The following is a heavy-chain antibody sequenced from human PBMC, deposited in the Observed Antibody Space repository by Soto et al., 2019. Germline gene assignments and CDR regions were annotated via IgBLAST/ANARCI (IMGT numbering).Heavy chain of an antibody. D-gene: IGHD2-15*01. CDR3: ARALGGYCSGGSCESNWFDP. Sequence: QVQLVQSGAEVKKPGASVKVSCKASGYTFTGYYMHWVRQAPGQGLEWMGWINPNSGGTNYAQKFQGWVTMTRDTAISTAYMELSRLRSDDTAVYYCARALGGYCSGGSCESNWFDPWGQGTLVTVSS. CDR1: GYTFTGYY. CDR2: INPNSGGT. V-gene: IGHV1-2*04. J-gene: IGHJ5*02.